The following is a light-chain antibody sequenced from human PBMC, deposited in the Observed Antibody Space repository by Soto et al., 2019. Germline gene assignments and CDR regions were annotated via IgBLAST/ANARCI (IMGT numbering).Light chain of an antibody. Sequence: DIQMTQSPTTLSASVGDRVIITCRASQRMSAWLSWYQQKPGKAPKRLIHDASSLENGVPSRFSGSGSGTEFTIHISSLQTDDFATYYCHQYDTSPWKFGQGNKVDIK. CDR2: DAS. CDR1: QRMSAW. CDR3: HQYDTSPWK. V-gene: IGKV1-5*01. J-gene: IGKJ1*01.